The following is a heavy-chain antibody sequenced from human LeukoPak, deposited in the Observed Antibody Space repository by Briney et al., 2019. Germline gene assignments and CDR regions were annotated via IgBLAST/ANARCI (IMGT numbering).Heavy chain of an antibody. CDR1: GFTFSSYW. CDR2: INSDGSTT. CDR3: ARDRDYVWGSLHYDAFDI. D-gene: IGHD3-16*01. J-gene: IGHJ3*02. V-gene: IGHV3-74*03. Sequence: QTGGSLRLSCAASGFTFSSYWMHWVRQAPGKGLVWVSLINSDGSTTKFADSVKGRFTISRDNAKSTLYLQMNSLRAEDTAVYYCARDRDYVWGSLHYDAFDIWGQGTMVTVSS.